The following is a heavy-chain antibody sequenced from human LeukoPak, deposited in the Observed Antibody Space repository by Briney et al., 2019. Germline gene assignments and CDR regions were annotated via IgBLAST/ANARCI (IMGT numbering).Heavy chain of an antibody. Sequence: SETLSLTCAVYGGSFSGYYWSWIRQPPGKGLEWIGEINHSGSTNYNPSLKSRVTISVATSKNQFSLKLSSVTAADTAVYYCALLWFGNWFDPWGRGTLVTVTS. V-gene: IGHV4-34*01. CDR3: ALLWFGNWFDP. D-gene: IGHD3-10*01. CDR2: INHSGST. CDR1: GGSFSGYY. J-gene: IGHJ5*02.